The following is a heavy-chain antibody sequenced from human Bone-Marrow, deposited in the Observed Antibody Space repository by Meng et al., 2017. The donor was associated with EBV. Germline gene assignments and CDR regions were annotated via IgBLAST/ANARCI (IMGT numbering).Heavy chain of an antibody. CDR2: MNPNSGNT. D-gene: IGHD3-10*01. V-gene: IGHV1-8*01. CDR3: ARGAGWKFRGIIMRGNWVDA. CDR1: GYTLTSYD. J-gene: IGHJ5*01. Sequence: QVQLVQSGAEVKXPXASVKVSXQAAGYTLTSYDINWVRQATGQGLEWMGWMNPNSGNTGYAQKFQGRVTMTRNTSISTAYMELSSLRSEDTAVYYCARGAGWKFRGIIMRGNWVDAWGHGTMVTVSS.